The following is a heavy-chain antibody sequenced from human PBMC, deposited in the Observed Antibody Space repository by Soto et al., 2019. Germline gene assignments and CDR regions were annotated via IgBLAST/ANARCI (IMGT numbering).Heavy chain of an antibody. CDR2: ISAFNGDT. CDR1: GYTFTSHG. D-gene: IGHD6-19*01. CDR3: ARAVAVAADFDY. J-gene: IGHJ4*02. V-gene: IGHV1-18*01. Sequence: ASVKVSCKASGYTFTSHGFSWVRQAPGQGLEWMGWISAFNGDTKYSQKFQGGVTITRDTSASTAYMELSSLRSEDTAVYYCARAVAVAADFDYWGQGTLVTVSS.